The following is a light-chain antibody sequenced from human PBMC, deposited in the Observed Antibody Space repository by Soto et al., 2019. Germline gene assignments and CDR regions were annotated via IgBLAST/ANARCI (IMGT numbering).Light chain of an antibody. CDR2: GAS. J-gene: IGKJ1*01. CDR3: QQYGSSAWT. V-gene: IGKV3-20*01. Sequence: VVKTQSTPTLSMSGWERAPLFCRASQSVSSNLAWYQQKPGQAPRLLIYGASSRATGIPDRFSGSGSGTDFTLTISRLEPEDFAVFYCQQYGSSAWTLGQGTKVDIK. CDR1: QSVSSN.